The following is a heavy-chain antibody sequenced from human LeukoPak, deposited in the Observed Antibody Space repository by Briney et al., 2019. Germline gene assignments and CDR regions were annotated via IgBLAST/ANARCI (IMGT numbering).Heavy chain of an antibody. Sequence: GGSLRLSCAASGFPFSTYTMNWVRQAPGKGLEWVSSISSSSSYIYYADSMKGRFTISRDNAKNSLFLQMNNLRAEDTAVYYCTRAEVPAAIQGFYYYYYYMDVWGKGTTVTVSS. V-gene: IGHV3-21*01. J-gene: IGHJ6*03. CDR1: GFPFSTYT. CDR3: TRAEVPAAIQGFYYYYYYMDV. CDR2: ISSSSSYI. D-gene: IGHD2-2*02.